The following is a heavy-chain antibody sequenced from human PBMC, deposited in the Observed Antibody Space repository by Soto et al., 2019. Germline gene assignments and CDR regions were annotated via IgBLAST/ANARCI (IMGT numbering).Heavy chain of an antibody. CDR2: INHSGST. D-gene: IGHD6-19*01. CDR1: GGSLSGYY. Sequence: QVQLQQWGAGLLKPSEALSLTGAAYGGSLSGYYGSWIRQPPGRGLEWIGEINHSGSTNYNPSLKNRVPISVDTSKNQFSPKLSSVAGAVTAVYYCARGTWLVYWGQGTLVTVSS. J-gene: IGHJ4*02. V-gene: IGHV4-34*01. CDR3: ARGTWLVY.